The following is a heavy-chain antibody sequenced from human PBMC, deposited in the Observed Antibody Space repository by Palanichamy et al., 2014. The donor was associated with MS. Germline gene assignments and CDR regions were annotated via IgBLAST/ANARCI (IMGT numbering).Heavy chain of an antibody. J-gene: IGHJ4*02. D-gene: IGHD3-22*01. CDR2: IYYSGST. V-gene: IGHV4-39*01. CDR3: ARLFRTMTYFDY. CDR1: GGSISSSSYY. Sequence: QLQLQESGPGLVKPSETLSLTCTVSGGSISSSSYYWGWIRQPPGKGLEWIGSIYYSGSTYYNPSLKSRVTISVDTSKNQFSLKLSSVTAADTAVYYCARLFRTMTYFDYWGQGTLVTVSS.